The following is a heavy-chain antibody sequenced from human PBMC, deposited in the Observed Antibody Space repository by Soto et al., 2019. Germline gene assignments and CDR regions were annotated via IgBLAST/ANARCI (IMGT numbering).Heavy chain of an antibody. CDR1: GFTFSNAW. J-gene: IGHJ4*02. D-gene: IGHD1-1*01. Sequence: EVQLVESGGGLVKPGGSLRLSCAGSGFTFSNAWMSWVRRAPGKGLEWGGRIKSDAYGGAIDYAAPVKGRLTTSRDDSKNTLFLQMNNLRAKDTAVYSCTTAKGRLEPPTNDFWGQGTPVSVSS. CDR3: TTAKGRLEPPTNDF. CDR2: IKSDAYGGAI. V-gene: IGHV3-15*01.